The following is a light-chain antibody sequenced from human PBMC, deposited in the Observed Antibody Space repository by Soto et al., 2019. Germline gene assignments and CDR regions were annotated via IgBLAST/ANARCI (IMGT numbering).Light chain of an antibody. CDR3: QSYDSTLSARYV. CDR1: SSNIGAGYD. J-gene: IGLJ1*01. V-gene: IGLV1-40*01. CDR2: GNI. Sequence: QTVVTQPPSVSGAPGQRVTISCTGSSSNIGAGYDVHWYQQRPGTAPKLLIIGNINRPSGVPDRFSGPKSGTSASLAITALQAEDAGDYYCQSYDSTLSARYVFGTGTKVTVL.